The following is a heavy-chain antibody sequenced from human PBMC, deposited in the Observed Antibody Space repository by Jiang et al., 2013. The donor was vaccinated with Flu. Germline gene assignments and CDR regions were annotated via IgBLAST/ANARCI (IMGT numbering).Heavy chain of an antibody. CDR1: GYTFTTYA. V-gene: IGHV7-4-1*02. Sequence: QSGSELRKPGASVKVSCRASGYTFTTYAINWVRQAPGQGLEWMGWISTSTGTPTYAQGFTGRFVFSLDTSVSTAYLEISSLKAEDTAVYYCARVPGKEAFDIWGQGTMVTVSS. CDR2: ISTSTGTP. J-gene: IGHJ3*02. D-gene: IGHD3-10*01. CDR3: ARVPGKEAFDI.